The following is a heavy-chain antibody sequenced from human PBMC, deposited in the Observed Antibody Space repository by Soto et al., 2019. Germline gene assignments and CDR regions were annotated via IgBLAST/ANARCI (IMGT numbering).Heavy chain of an antibody. CDR3: AKHGPQYSSSLTHY. V-gene: IGHV3-23*01. Sequence: EVQLLESGGGLVQPGESLRLSCAGSGFTFNNYAMTWVRQALGKGPEWVSAISGGGDTTYYADSVKGRFTISRDNSKNTLYLQMNSLRDEDTAVYYCAKHGPQYSSSLTHYWGQGTLVTVSS. CDR1: GFTFNNYA. CDR2: ISGGGDTT. D-gene: IGHD6-13*01. J-gene: IGHJ4*02.